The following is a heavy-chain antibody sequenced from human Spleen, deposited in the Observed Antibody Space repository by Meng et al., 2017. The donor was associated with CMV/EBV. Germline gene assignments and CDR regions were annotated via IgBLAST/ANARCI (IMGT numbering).Heavy chain of an antibody. V-gene: IGHV3-48*03. D-gene: IGHD6-13*01. CDR2: ISSSGSTI. J-gene: IGHJ6*02. CDR1: GFTFSSYE. Sequence: GESLKISCAASGFTFSSYEMNWVRQAPGKGLEWVSYISSSGSTIYYAASVKGRFTISRDNAKNSLYLQMNSLRAEDTAVYYCARDFIAAADYYYYGMDVWGQGTTVTVSS. CDR3: ARDFIAAADYYYYGMDV.